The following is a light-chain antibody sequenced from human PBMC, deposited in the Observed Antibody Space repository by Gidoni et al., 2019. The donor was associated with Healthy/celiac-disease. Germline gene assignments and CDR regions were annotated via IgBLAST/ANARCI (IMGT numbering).Light chain of an antibody. V-gene: IGKV1-6*01. Sequence: AIQITQSPSSLSASVGDRVTITRRASQGIRNDLGWYQQKPGKAPKLLIYAASSLQSGVPSRFSGSGSGTDFTLTISSLQPEDFATYYCLQDYNYPYTFGQGTKLEIK. CDR2: AAS. CDR3: LQDYNYPYT. J-gene: IGKJ2*01. CDR1: QGIRND.